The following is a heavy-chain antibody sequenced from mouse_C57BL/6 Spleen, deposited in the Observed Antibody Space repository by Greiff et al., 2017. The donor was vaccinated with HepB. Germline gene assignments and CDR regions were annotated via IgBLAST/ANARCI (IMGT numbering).Heavy chain of an antibody. CDR1: GFTFSSYA. CDR3: ARVGSYGSSSWFAY. Sequence: EVQGVESGGGLVKPGGSLKLSCAASGFTFSSYAMSWVRQTPEKRLEWVATISDGGSYTYYPDNVKGRFTISRDNAKNNLYLQMSHLKSEDTAMYYCARVGSYGSSSWFAYWGQGTLVTVSA. V-gene: IGHV5-4*01. J-gene: IGHJ3*01. D-gene: IGHD1-1*01. CDR2: ISDGGSYT.